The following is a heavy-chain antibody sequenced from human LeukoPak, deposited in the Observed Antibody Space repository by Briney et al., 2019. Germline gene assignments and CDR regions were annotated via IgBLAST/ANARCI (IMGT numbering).Heavy chain of an antibody. J-gene: IGHJ4*02. Sequence: GASVKVSCKASGYTFSSHAVHWVRQAPGQRLEWMGWINACNGDTKYSQKFQDRVTITRDTSASTAYMELSSLRSEDTAVYYCAIHCSGGSCSRSYYFDYWGQGTRVTVSS. CDR3: AIHCSGGSCSRSYYFDY. CDR2: INACNGDT. V-gene: IGHV1-3*01. CDR1: GYTFSSHA. D-gene: IGHD2-15*01.